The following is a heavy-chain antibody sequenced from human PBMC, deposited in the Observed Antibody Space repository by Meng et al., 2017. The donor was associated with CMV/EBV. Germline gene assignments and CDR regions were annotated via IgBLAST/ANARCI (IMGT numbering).Heavy chain of an antibody. J-gene: IGHJ4*02. Sequence: SVKVSCKASGGTFSSYAISWVRQAPGQGLEWMGGIIPIFGTANYAQKFQGRVTITTDESTSTAYMELRSLRSDDTAVYYCAREGAMVGATPPCNDYWGQGTLVTVSS. V-gene: IGHV1-69*05. D-gene: IGHD1-26*01. CDR3: AREGAMVGATPPCNDY. CDR2: IIPIFGTA. CDR1: GGTFSSYA.